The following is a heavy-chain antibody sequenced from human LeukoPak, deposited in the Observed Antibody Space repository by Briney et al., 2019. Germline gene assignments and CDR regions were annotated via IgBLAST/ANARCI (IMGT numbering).Heavy chain of an antibody. D-gene: IGHD6-13*01. CDR3: APPPIAATGN. J-gene: IGHJ4*02. CDR2: IKQDGSEK. CDR1: GFTFSDYW. Sequence: GGSLRLSCAASGFTFSDYWMSWVRQAPGEGLEWVANIKQDGSEKNYVDSVKGRFTISRDIAKKSLYLQMNSLRAEDTAVYYCAPPPIAATGNWGQGTLVTVSS. V-gene: IGHV3-7*01.